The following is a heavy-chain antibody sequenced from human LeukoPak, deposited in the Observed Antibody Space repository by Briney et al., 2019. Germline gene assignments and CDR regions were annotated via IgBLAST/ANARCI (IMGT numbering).Heavy chain of an antibody. CDR2: ISGSGGST. CDR3: AKRDSSWYEIDY. J-gene: IGHJ4*02. Sequence: GRSLRLSCAASGFTFSSYAMSWVRQAPGKGLEWVSGISGSGGSTYYADSVKGRFTISRDNSKNTLYLQMNSLRAEDTAVYYCAKRDSSWYEIDYWGQGTLVTVSS. V-gene: IGHV3-23*01. CDR1: GFTFSSYA. D-gene: IGHD6-13*01.